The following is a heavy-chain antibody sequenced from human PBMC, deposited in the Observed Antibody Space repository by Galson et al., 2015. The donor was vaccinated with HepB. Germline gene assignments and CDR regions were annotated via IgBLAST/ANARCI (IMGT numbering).Heavy chain of an antibody. J-gene: IGHJ3*02. CDR3: ARATSGAFDI. CDR2: IYYSGGT. Sequence: ETLSLTCTVSGGSISSYYWSWIRQPPGKGLEWIGYIYYSGGTNYNPSLKSRVTISVDTSKNQFSLKLSSVTAADTAVYYCARATSGAFDIWGQGTMVTVSS. D-gene: IGHD6-6*01. CDR1: GGSISSYY. V-gene: IGHV4-59*08.